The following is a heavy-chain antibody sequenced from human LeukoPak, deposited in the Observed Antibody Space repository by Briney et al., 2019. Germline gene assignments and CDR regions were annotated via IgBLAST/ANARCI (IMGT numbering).Heavy chain of an antibody. CDR2: IYTSGST. CDR1: GGSISSYY. D-gene: IGHD1-7*01. V-gene: IGHV4-4*07. CDR3: ARDNTGTRYYSYMDV. J-gene: IGHJ6*03. Sequence: SETLSLTCTVSGGSISSYYWSWIRQPAGKGLEWIGRIYTSGSTNYNPSLKSRVTISVDKSKNQFSLKLSSVTAADTAVYYCARDNTGTRYYSYMDVWGKGTTVTVSS.